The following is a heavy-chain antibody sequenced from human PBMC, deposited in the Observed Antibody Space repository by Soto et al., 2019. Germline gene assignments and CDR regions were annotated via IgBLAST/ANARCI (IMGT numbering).Heavy chain of an antibody. J-gene: IGHJ4*02. V-gene: IGHV3-74*01. Sequence: EVQLVESGGVLVQPGGSLRLSCVASGFTFRSYCMHWVRQVPGEGLVWVSRICGDESATTYADSVKGRFTTTRDNADNTLYLQMNGLRAEDSAVYYFVRGTSAWRGMDYWGQGTLVTVSS. D-gene: IGHD6-19*01. CDR3: VRGTSAWRGMDY. CDR1: GFTFRSYC. CDR2: ICGDESAT.